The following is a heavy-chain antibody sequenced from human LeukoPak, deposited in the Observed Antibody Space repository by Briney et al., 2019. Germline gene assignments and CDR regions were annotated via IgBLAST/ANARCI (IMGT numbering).Heavy chain of an antibody. V-gene: IGHV1-69*05. D-gene: IGHD4-11*01. CDR3: ARDRGETTVTYFDY. J-gene: IGHJ4*02. CDR2: IIPIFGTA. Sequence: ASVKVSCKASGGTFSSYAISWVRQAPGQGLEWMGGIIPIFGTANYAQKFQGRVTVTTDESTSTAYMELSSLRSEDTAVYYCARDRGETTVTYFDYWGQGTLVTVSS. CDR1: GGTFSSYA.